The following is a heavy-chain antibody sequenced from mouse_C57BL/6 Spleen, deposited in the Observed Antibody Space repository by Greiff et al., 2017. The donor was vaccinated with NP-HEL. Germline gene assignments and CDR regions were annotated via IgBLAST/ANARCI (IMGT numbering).Heavy chain of an antibody. CDR1: GFTFSSYA. CDR2: ISSGGDYI. D-gene: IGHD2-10*01. Sequence: EVMLVESGEGLVKPGGSLKLSCAASGFTFSSYAMSWVRQTPEKRLEWVAYISSGGDYIYYADTVKGRFTISRDNARNTLYLQMSSLKSEDTAMYYCTRALLLLYAMDYWGQGTSVTVSS. J-gene: IGHJ4*01. CDR3: TRALLLLYAMDY. V-gene: IGHV5-9-1*02.